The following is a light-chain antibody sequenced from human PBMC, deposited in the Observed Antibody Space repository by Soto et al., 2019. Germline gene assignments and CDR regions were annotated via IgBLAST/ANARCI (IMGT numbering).Light chain of an antibody. CDR1: QSVGTN. CDR3: QQLNYWPRIT. Sequence: DIVMTQSPGTLSVSPGERATLSCRASQSVGTNLAWYQQRPGQAPRLLVYGASTRASGIPPRFSGSGPGTDFTLTISSLQSEDFAVYYCQQLNYWPRITFGQGTRLEIK. V-gene: IGKV3-15*01. J-gene: IGKJ5*01. CDR2: GAS.